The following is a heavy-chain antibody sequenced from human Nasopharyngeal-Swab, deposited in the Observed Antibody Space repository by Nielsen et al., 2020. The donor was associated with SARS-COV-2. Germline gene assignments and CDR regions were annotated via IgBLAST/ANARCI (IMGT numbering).Heavy chain of an antibody. D-gene: IGHD3-10*01. CDR2: MYSSGRT. Sequence: VRQAPGKGLESIGHMYSSGRTNYNPSLKSRVTMSLDTSRNQFSLRLNSVTAADTAVYFCARSRGNFYDYGMDVWGQGTTVTVSS. V-gene: IGHV4-4*01. J-gene: IGHJ6*02. CDR3: ARSRGNFYDYGMDV.